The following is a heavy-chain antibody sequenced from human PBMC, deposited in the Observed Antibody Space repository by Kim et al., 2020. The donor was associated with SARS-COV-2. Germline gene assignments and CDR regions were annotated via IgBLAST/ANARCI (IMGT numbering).Heavy chain of an antibody. V-gene: IGHV3-7*03. CDR1: GFTFSNYW. Sequence: GGSLRLSCAASGFTFSNYWMSWVRQAPGKGLEWVANIKQGGSEKYYVDSVKGRFSISRDDARNSLYLQMNSLRAEDTAVYYCARGRRFTVFGVVYCDFWGQGTLVTVSS. CDR3: ARGRRFTVFGVVYCDF. D-gene: IGHD3-3*01. CDR2: IKQGGSEK. J-gene: IGHJ4*02.